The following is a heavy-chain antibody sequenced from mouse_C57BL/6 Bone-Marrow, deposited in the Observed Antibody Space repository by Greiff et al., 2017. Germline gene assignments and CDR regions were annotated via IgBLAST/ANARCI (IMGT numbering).Heavy chain of an antibody. V-gene: IGHV1-69*01. CDR1: GYTFTSYW. CDR2: IDPSDSYT. Sequence: QVQLQQSGAELVMPGASVKLSCKASGYTFTSYWMHWVKQRPGQGLEWIGEIDPSDSYTNYNQKFKGKSTLTVDKSSSTAYMQLSSLTSEDSAVYYCARDYGNFFAYWGQGTLVTVSA. J-gene: IGHJ3*01. CDR3: ARDYGNFFAY. D-gene: IGHD2-1*01.